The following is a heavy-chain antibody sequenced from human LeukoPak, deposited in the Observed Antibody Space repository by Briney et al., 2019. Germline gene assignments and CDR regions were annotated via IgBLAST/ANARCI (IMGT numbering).Heavy chain of an antibody. D-gene: IGHD3-10*01. J-gene: IGHJ4*02. V-gene: IGHV4-38-2*01. Sequence: SETLSLTCAVSGFSFSSGYYWGWIRQPPGKGLEWIGSIYHSGSTYYNPSLKGRVTISVDTSKNQFSLTLSYVSAADTAVYYCARYGRKLWFGELRVSYWGQGTLVTVSS. CDR2: IYHSGST. CDR1: GFSFSSGYY. CDR3: ARYGRKLWFGELRVSY.